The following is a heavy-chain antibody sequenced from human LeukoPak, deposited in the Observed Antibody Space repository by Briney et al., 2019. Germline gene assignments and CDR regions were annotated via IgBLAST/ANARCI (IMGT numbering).Heavy chain of an antibody. CDR2: INHGGST. V-gene: IGHV4-34*01. J-gene: IGHJ5*02. D-gene: IGHD3-10*01. CDR1: GGSFSSYY. CDR3: ARGLRYYYGSGSRSNWFDP. Sequence: PSETLSLTCAVYGGSFSSYYWSWIRQPPGKGLEWIGEINHGGSTNYNPSLKSRVTISVDTSKNQFSLKLSSVTAADTAVYYCARGLRYYYGSGSRSNWFDPWGQGTLVTVSS.